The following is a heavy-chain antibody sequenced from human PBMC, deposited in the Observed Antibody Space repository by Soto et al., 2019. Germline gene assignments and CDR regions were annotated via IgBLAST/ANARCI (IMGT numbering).Heavy chain of an antibody. CDR1: GFTFSSYG. Sequence: GGSLRLSCAASGFTFSSYGMNWVRQAPGKGLEWVPFISSSSSYTQYADSVEGRFTISRDNAKNSLYLQMNSLGAEDTAVYYCARGGMVRGYDYWGQGTRVTVSS. D-gene: IGHD3-10*01. CDR3: ARGGMVRGYDY. CDR2: ISSSSSYT. V-gene: IGHV3-21*01. J-gene: IGHJ4*02.